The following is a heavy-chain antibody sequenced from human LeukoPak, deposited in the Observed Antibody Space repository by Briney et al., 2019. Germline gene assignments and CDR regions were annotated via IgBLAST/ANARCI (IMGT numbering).Heavy chain of an antibody. CDR1: GGSFSGYY. D-gene: IGHD2-2*01. V-gene: IGHV4-34*01. CDR2: INHSGST. CDR3: VRVPCSSTSCYRYFDL. J-gene: IGHJ2*01. Sequence: SETLSLTCAVYGGSFSGYYWSWIRQPPGKGLEWIGEINHSGSTNYNPSLKSRVTISVDTSKNQFSLKLSSVTAADTAVYYCVRVPCSSTSCYRYFDLWGRGTLVTVSS.